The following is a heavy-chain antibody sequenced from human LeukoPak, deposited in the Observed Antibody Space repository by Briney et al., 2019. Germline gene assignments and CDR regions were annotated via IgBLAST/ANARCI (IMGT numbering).Heavy chain of an antibody. CDR3: ARNPRIVVVTAEVVNYYYYGMDV. D-gene: IGHD2-21*02. Sequence: SAPLSLTCAVSGGSFSGYYWSWIRQPPGKGLEWIGEINHSGSTNYNPSLKSRVTISVDTSKNQFSLKLSSVTAADTAVYYCARNPRIVVVTAEVVNYYYYGMDVWGRGTTVTVSS. V-gene: IGHV4-34*01. CDR2: INHSGST. J-gene: IGHJ6*02. CDR1: GGSFSGYY.